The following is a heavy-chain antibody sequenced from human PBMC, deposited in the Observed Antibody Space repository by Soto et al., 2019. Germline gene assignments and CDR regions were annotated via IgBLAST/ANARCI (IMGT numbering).Heavy chain of an antibody. J-gene: IGHJ4*02. CDR1: GFSFSRYG. Sequence: PGGSLRLSCAASGFSFSRYGVVWVRQAPGKGLEWVAVISYDGSNKYYGDSVKGRFTISRDNSKNTLYLQMNSLRAEDTAVYYCARDPSPSVGDGYEIYFDYWGQGTLVTVSS. CDR3: ARDPSPSVGDGYEIYFDY. CDR2: ISYDGSNK. D-gene: IGHD5-12*01. V-gene: IGHV3-30*03.